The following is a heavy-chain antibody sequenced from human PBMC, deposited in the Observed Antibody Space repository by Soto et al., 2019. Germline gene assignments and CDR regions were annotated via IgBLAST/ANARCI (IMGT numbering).Heavy chain of an antibody. J-gene: IGHJ4*02. Sequence: SQTLSLTCAISGDIVSSNSAAWNWISQSPSRGLDWLGRTYYRSKWYNDYAVSVKSRITINPDTSKNQFSLQLNSVTPEDAAVYYCAREVDYYDSSGHFDYWGQGTLVTVSS. D-gene: IGHD3-22*01. CDR3: AREVDYYDSSGHFDY. V-gene: IGHV6-1*01. CDR2: TYYRSKWYN. CDR1: GDIVSSNSAA.